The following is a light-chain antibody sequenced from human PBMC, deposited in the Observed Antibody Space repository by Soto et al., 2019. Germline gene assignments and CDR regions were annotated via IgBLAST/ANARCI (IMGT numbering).Light chain of an antibody. CDR3: QQYNSYYWT. CDR1: QSISSW. Sequence: DIQMTHYHYTLSASVGTRVTITGRASQSISSWLAWYQQTPGKAPKILIYKASSLESGVPSRFSGSGAGTEFTLTISSLQPDDFETYYCQQYNSYYWTFGQGTKVDIK. V-gene: IGKV1-5*03. CDR2: KAS. J-gene: IGKJ1*01.